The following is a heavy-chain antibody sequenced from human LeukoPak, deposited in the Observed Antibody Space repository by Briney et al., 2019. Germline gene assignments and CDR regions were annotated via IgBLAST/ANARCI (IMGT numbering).Heavy chain of an antibody. Sequence: QTGGSLRLSCVASGFTFRAYAIDWVRQAPGKGLEWVVRISNDARKKTYADSVRGRFNISRDNDKNTVLLQMNSLRAEDTAMYYCAEDLRRAKGALDFWGQGTMVTVSS. CDR1: GFTFRAYA. CDR2: ISNDARKK. CDR3: AEDLRRAKGALDF. J-gene: IGHJ3*01. V-gene: IGHV3-30*18.